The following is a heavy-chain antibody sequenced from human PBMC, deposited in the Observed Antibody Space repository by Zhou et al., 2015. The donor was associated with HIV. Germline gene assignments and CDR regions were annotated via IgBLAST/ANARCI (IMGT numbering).Heavy chain of an antibody. V-gene: IGHV1-69*01. J-gene: IGHJ6*02. D-gene: IGHD3-22*01. CDR1: GGTFSSYA. CDR2: IIPIFGTA. Sequence: QVQLVQSGAEVKKPGSSVKVSCKASGGTFSSYAISWVRQAPGQGLEWMGGIIPIFGTANYAQKFQGRVTITADESTSTAYMELSSLRSEDTAVYYCARGRRYYDSSGYYRIGYYYYGMDVWGQGTTVTVSS. CDR3: ARGRRYYDSSGYYRIGYYYYGMDV.